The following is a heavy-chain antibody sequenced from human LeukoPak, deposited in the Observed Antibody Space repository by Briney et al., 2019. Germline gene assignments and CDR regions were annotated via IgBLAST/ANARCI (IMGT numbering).Heavy chain of an antibody. J-gene: IGHJ4*02. Sequence: SVKVSCKASGGTFSSYAISWVRQAPGQGLEWMGWMNPNSGNTGYAQKFQGRVTMTRNTSISTAYMELSSLRSEDTAVYYCAKDLYQLLSSFDYWGQGTLVTVSS. CDR2: MNPNSGNT. CDR3: AKDLYQLLSSFDY. CDR1: GGTFSSYA. V-gene: IGHV1-8*02. D-gene: IGHD2-2*01.